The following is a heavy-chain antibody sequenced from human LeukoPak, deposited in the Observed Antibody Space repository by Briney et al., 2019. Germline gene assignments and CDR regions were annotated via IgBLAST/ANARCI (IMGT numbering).Heavy chain of an antibody. Sequence: GGSLRLSCTASGFTFSTYWINWVRQSPGKGLVWVALINGDGSTTTHADSAKGRFTISRDNAKNTAYLQMNSLRDEDTAVYYCARDYAGSPDYWGQGTLVTVSA. CDR3: ARDYAGSPDY. CDR2: INGDGSTT. J-gene: IGHJ4*02. V-gene: IGHV3-74*03. D-gene: IGHD3-10*01. CDR1: GFTFSTYW.